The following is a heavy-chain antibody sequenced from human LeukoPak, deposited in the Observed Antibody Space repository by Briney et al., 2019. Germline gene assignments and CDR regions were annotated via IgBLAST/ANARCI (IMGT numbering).Heavy chain of an antibody. CDR2: IKQDGSEK. V-gene: IGHV3-7*01. CDR3: ARDTANHLFDY. J-gene: IGHJ4*02. CDR1: GFTFSSYW. D-gene: IGHD1-14*01. Sequence: GGSLRLSCAASGFTFSSYWMSWVRQAPGKGLEWVANIKQDGSEKYYVDSVKGQFTISRDNAKNSLYLQMNSLRAEDTAVYYCARDTANHLFDYWGQGTLVTVSS.